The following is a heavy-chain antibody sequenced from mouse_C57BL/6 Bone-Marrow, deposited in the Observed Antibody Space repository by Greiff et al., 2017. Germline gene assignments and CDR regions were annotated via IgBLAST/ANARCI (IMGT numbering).Heavy chain of an antibody. CDR2: ISSGGSYT. D-gene: IGHD1-1*02. Sequence: EVMLVESGGDLVKLGGSLKLSCAASGFTFSSYGMSWVRQTPDKRLEWVATISSGGSYTYYPDSVKGRFTISRDNAKNTLYLQMSSLKSEDTAMYYCARHLWPDYWGQGTTLTVSS. J-gene: IGHJ2*01. V-gene: IGHV5-6*01. CDR1: GFTFSSYG. CDR3: ARHLWPDY.